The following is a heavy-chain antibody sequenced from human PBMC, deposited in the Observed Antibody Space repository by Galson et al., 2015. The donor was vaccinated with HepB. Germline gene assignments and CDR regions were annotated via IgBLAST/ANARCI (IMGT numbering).Heavy chain of an antibody. CDR1: GFTFSNYW. V-gene: IGHV3-7*03. J-gene: IGHJ3*02. D-gene: IGHD4-23*01. Sequence: SLRLSCAASGFTFSNYWMSWVRQAPGKGLEWVANIKKDESQKYYVDSVKGRFTISRDNAKNSLYLEMNSLRAEDTAVYYCASGPELTRLSSYGGKADAFDIWGQGTMVTVSS. CDR3: ASGPELTRLSSYGGKADAFDI. CDR2: IKKDESQK.